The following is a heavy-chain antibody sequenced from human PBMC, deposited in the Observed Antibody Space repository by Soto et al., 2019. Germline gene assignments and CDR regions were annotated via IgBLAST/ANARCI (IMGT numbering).Heavy chain of an antibody. CDR1: GYIFTGYY. CDR2: INPHSGGT. V-gene: IGHV1-2*04. J-gene: IGHJ5*02. CDR3: ARNLTGTGGDSGSILNWFDP. D-gene: IGHD1-7*01. Sequence: QVQLVQSGAEVKKPGASVKVSCRASGYIFTGYYMHWVRQAPGQGLEWMGWINPHSGGTKYAQRFQGWVTMTRDTSITTAYMELSRLKSDDTAIYYCARNLTGTGGDSGSILNWFDPWGQGTLVTVSS.